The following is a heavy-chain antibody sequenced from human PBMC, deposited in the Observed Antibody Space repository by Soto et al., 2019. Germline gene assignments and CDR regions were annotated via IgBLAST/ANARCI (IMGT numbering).Heavy chain of an antibody. J-gene: IGHJ5*02. CDR1: GFTISSYA. V-gene: IGHV3-23*01. D-gene: IGHD3-3*01. CDR2: ISGSGCGSHTL. Sequence: GGSLRLSCVASGFTISSYAISWVRQAPGEGLEWVSTISGSGCGSHTLYYTDSVKGRFTISRDKSTNTLYLQMNNLRAEDTDVYYCAKPSGHNPLHWFDPWGQVTLVTVSS. CDR3: AKPSGHNPLHWFDP.